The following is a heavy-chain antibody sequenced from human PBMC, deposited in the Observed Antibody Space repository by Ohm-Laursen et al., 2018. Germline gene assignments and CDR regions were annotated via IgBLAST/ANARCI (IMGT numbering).Heavy chain of an antibody. J-gene: IGHJ3*02. CDR1: TLSFSNCG. CDR3: ARGSCTSSASAFDM. CDR2: IWYDGSNK. D-gene: IGHD2-2*01. Sequence: SLRLSCSASTLSFSNCGMHWVRQAPGKGLEWVADIWYDGSNKYYGDSVKGRFTISRDNSKNTLYLQMNSLRVEDTAVYYCARGSCTSSASAFDMWGQGTMVTVSS. V-gene: IGHV3-33*01.